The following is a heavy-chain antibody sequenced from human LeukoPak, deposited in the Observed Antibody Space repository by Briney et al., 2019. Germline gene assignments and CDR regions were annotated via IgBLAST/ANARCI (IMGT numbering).Heavy chain of an antibody. Sequence: GGSLRLSCAASGFTFDDYAMHWVWQAPGKGLEWVSGISWNSGSIGYADSVKGRFTISRDNAKNSLYLQMNSLRAEDTALYYCAKDIKYYYGSGSYFDYWGQGTLVTVSS. CDR3: AKDIKYYYGSGSYFDY. D-gene: IGHD3-10*01. V-gene: IGHV3-9*01. CDR2: ISWNSGSI. J-gene: IGHJ4*02. CDR1: GFTFDDYA.